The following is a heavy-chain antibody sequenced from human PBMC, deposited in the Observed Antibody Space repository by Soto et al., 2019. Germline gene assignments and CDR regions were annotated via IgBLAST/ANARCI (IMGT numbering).Heavy chain of an antibody. V-gene: IGHV3-30*03. J-gene: IGHJ4*02. CDR1: GFPFTAYG. CDR2: ISYDGSDK. CDR3: VGGQDYFAY. D-gene: IGHD3-10*01. Sequence: QVQLVESGGGVVQPGRSLRLSCAASGFPFTAYGLHWVREVPDKGLEWVAIISYDGSDKYYAATVKGRFTISRDTSKNTLYLQMHSLRPEDTALYYCVGGQDYFAYRGQGTLVIVSS.